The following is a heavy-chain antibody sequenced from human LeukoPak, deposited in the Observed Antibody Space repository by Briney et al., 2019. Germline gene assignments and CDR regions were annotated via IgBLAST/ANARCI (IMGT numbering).Heavy chain of an antibody. J-gene: IGHJ4*02. V-gene: IGHV3-7*01. CDR2: IKQDGSVK. D-gene: IGHD3-3*01. CDR1: GFTFSSYW. CDR3: ARDFWSGYYRH. Sequence: GGSLRLSCAASGFTFSSYWMSWVRQAPGKGLEWVANIKQDGSVKYYVDSVKGRFTISRDKAKNTLYLQMNSLRAEDTAVYYCARDFWSGYYRHWGQGTLVTVSS.